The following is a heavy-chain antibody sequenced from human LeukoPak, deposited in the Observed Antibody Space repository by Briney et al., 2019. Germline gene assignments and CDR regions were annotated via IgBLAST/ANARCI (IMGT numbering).Heavy chain of an antibody. D-gene: IGHD3-16*01. Sequence: GASVKVSCMASGYKFTDDYMHWVRQAPGQGLEFMGWINPDSGFTNYAQKFNGRVTMTRDTSISTAYLEVRSLTSDDTAVYYCAPTAEAYTSWWKVWGQGTLVTVSS. CDR3: APTAEAYTSWWKV. CDR2: INPDSGFT. V-gene: IGHV1-2*02. J-gene: IGHJ4*02. CDR1: GYKFTDDY.